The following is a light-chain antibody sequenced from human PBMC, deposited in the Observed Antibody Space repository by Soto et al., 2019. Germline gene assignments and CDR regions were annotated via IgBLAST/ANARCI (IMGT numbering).Light chain of an antibody. CDR1: QSVSSSY. CDR3: QQYGSSPSGDT. CDR2: GAS. J-gene: IGKJ3*01. V-gene: IGKV3-20*01. Sequence: EIVLTQSPGTLSLSPGERATLSCRASQSVSSSYLAWYQQKPGQAPRLLIYGASSRATGIPDRFSGSGSGTDFTLTISRLEPEDFAVYYCQQYGSSPSGDTFGPGTKVDIK.